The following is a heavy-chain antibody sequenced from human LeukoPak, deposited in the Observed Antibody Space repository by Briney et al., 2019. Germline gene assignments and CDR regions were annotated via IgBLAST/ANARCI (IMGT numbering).Heavy chain of an antibody. D-gene: IGHD1-26*01. CDR2: IYYSGST. Sequence: SETLSLTCTVSGGSISSYYWSWIRQPPGKGLEWIGYIYYSGSTNYNPSLKSRVTISVDTSKNQFSLKLSSVTAADTAVYYCARANHRGTKFPFDYWGQGTLVTGSS. J-gene: IGHJ4*02. V-gene: IGHV4-59*01. CDR3: ARANHRGTKFPFDY. CDR1: GGSISSYY.